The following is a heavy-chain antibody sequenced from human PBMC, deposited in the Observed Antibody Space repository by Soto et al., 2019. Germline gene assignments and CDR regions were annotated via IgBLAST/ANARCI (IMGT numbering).Heavy chain of an antibody. D-gene: IGHD3-10*01. Sequence: QVQLVQSGAEVKKPGSSVKVSCKASGGTFSSYTISWVRQAPGQGLEWMGRIIPILGIANYAQKFQGRVTITADKSTRTAYMELSSLRAEDTAVYYCARGGSGSYSIDYWGQGTLVTVSS. CDR3: ARGGSGSYSIDY. CDR1: GGTFSSYT. J-gene: IGHJ4*02. V-gene: IGHV1-69*02. CDR2: IIPILGIA.